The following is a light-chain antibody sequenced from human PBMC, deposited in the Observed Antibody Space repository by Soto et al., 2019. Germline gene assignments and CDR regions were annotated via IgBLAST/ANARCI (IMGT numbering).Light chain of an antibody. V-gene: IGKV3-20*01. CDR2: GAS. J-gene: IGKJ5*01. CDR3: QHYGFSLIT. Sequence: ESVLTPSPGTLSLSPGERATLYCRASQSVSGSHLAWYQQKPGQAPRLLIYGASSRATGVPDRFSGSGSGTDFTLSIRRLEPEDFAVYYCQHYGFSLITFGQGTRLEIK. CDR1: QSVSGSH.